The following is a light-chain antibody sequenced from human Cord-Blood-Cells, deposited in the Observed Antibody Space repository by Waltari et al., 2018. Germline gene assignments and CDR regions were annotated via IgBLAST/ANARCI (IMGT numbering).Light chain of an antibody. V-gene: IGKV1-39*01. Sequence: DIQMTQSPSSLSASVGDRVTITCRASQSISSYLNWYQQKPGKAPKHLIYAASSLQSGVPARFSGSGSGTDFTLTISSLQPEDFATYYCQQRYRTPWTFGQGTKVEIK. CDR3: QQRYRTPWT. CDR2: AAS. J-gene: IGKJ1*01. CDR1: QSISSY.